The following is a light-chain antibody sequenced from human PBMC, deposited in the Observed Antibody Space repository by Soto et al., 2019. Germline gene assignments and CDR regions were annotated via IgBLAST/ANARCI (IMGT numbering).Light chain of an antibody. J-gene: IGLJ1*01. V-gene: IGLV1-36*01. CDR1: SSNIGNNA. CDR3: AAWDDSLNGLV. CDR2: YDD. Sequence: QSALTQPPSVSEAPRQRVTISCSGSSSNIGNNAVNWYQQLPGKAPKLLIYYDDLLPSGVSDRFSGSKSGTSASLAISGFQSEDEADYYCAAWDDSLNGLVFGTGTKLTVL.